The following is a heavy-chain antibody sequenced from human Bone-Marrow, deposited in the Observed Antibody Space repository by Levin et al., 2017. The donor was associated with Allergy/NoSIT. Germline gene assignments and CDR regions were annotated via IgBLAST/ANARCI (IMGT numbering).Heavy chain of an antibody. D-gene: IGHD2/OR15-2a*01. CDR3: ARVSGARKYYYMDV. J-gene: IGHJ6*03. V-gene: IGHV3-48*04. Sequence: GGSLRLSCAASEFIFSSYSMNWVRQAPGKGLEWAAYNSASSGTIEYADSVKGRFTISRDNAQNSLFLQMNSLRAEDTAVYYCARVSGARKYYYMDVWGKGTTVTVSS. CDR2: NSASSGTI. CDR1: EFIFSSYS.